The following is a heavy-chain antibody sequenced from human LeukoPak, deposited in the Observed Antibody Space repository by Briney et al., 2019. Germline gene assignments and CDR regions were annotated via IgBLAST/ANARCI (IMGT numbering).Heavy chain of an antibody. D-gene: IGHD1-14*01. Sequence: GESLKISCKGSGYSFTSYWIAWVRQMPGKSLEWMGIIYPGDSDTKYSPSFQGQVTISADKSITTAYLQWSSLKASDTAVYYCARHVTTASAARGFDIWGQGTMVTVSS. V-gene: IGHV5-51*01. J-gene: IGHJ3*02. CDR2: IYPGDSDT. CDR1: GYSFTSYW. CDR3: ARHVTTASAARGFDI.